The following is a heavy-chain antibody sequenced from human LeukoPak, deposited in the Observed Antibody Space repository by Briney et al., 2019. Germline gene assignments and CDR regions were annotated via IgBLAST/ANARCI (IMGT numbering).Heavy chain of an antibody. CDR1: GFTFSSYA. CDR3: ARDSFGGATTGDFDY. D-gene: IGHD1-26*01. Sequence: GGSLRLSCAASGFTFSSYAMHWVRQAPGKGLEWVAVISYDGSNEYYVDSVKGRFTISRDNSKNTLYLQMNSLRAEDTAVYYCARDSFGGATTGDFDYWGQGTLVTVSS. J-gene: IGHJ4*02. V-gene: IGHV3-30-3*01. CDR2: ISYDGSNE.